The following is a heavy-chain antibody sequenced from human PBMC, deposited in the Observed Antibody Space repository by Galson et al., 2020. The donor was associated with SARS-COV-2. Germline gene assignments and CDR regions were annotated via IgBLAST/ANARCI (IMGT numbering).Heavy chain of an antibody. CDR3: AITEAAAGTAYYYGMDV. V-gene: IGHV5-51*01. J-gene: IGHJ6*02. D-gene: IGHD6-13*01. CDR1: GYSFTSYW. Sequence: GESLKISCKGSGYSFTSYWIGWVRQMPGKGLEWMGIIYPGHSDTRYSPFFQGQVTISADKSISTAYLQWSSLKASDTAMYYCAITEAAAGTAYYYGMDVWGQGTTVTVSS. CDR2: IYPGHSDT.